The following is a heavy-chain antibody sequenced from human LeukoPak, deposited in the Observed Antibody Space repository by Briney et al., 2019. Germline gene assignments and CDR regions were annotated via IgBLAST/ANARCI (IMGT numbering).Heavy chain of an antibody. CDR3: ARMGLRYYYYYMDV. J-gene: IGHJ6*03. V-gene: IGHV4-34*01. D-gene: IGHD5-12*01. CDR2: INHSGST. Sequence: PSETLSLTCAVYGGSFSGYYWSWIRQPPGKGLEWIGEINHSGSTNYNPSLKSRVTISVDTSKNQFSLKLSSVTAADTAVYYCARMGLRYYYYYMDVWGKGTTVTVSS. CDR1: GGSFSGYY.